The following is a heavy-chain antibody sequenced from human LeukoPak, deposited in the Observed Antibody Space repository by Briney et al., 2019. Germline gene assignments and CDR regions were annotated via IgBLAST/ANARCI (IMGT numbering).Heavy chain of an antibody. CDR3: ARELRDIEMATIYFDY. D-gene: IGHD5-24*01. J-gene: IGHJ4*02. V-gene: IGHV1-2*06. CDR2: INPNSGGT. CDR1: GYTFTGYY. Sequence: GASVKVSCKASGYTFTGYYMHWVRQAPGQGLEWMGQINPNSGGTNYAQKFQGRVTMTRDTSISTAYMELSRLRSDDTAVYYCARELRDIEMATIYFDYWGQGTLVTVSS.